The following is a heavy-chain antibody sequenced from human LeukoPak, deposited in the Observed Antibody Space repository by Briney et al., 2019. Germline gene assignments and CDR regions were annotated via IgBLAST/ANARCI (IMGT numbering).Heavy chain of an antibody. Sequence: SETLSLTCTVSGGSISSYYWSWIRQPAGKGLEWIGRIYTSGSTSYNPSLKSRVTMSVDTSKNQFSLKLSSVTAADTAVYYCASANPHSSSWYVFDYWGQGTLVTVSS. CDR2: IYTSGST. J-gene: IGHJ4*02. D-gene: IGHD6-13*01. CDR1: GGSISSYY. CDR3: ASANPHSSSWYVFDY. V-gene: IGHV4-4*07.